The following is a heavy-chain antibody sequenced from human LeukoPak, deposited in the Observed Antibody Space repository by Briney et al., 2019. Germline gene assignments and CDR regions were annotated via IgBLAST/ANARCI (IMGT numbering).Heavy chain of an antibody. CDR2: FDPEDGET. V-gene: IGHV1-24*01. Sequence: GASVKVSCKVSGYTLTELSMHWVRQAPGKGLEWMGGFDPEDGETIYAQKFQGRVTMTEDTSTDTAYMELSSLRSEDTAVYYCATSLPAAGINRFDPWGQGTLVTVSS. J-gene: IGHJ5*02. CDR1: GYTLTELS. D-gene: IGHD2-2*01. CDR3: ATSLPAAGINRFDP.